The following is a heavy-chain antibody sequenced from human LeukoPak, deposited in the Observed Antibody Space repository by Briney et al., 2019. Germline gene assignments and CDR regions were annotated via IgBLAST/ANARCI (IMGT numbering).Heavy chain of an antibody. Sequence: GASVKVSCKASGCTFTSYGISWVRQAPGQGLEGMGWISAYNGNTNYAQKLQGRVTMTTDTSTSTAYMELRSLRSDDTAVYYCARDGGYYDYVWGSYRPYYFDYWGQGTLVTVSS. V-gene: IGHV1-18*01. D-gene: IGHD3-16*02. J-gene: IGHJ4*02. CDR2: ISAYNGNT. CDR1: GCTFTSYG. CDR3: ARDGGYYDYVWGSYRPYYFDY.